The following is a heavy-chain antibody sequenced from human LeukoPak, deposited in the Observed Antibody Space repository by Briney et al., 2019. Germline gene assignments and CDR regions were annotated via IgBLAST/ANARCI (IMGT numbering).Heavy chain of an antibody. CDR2: ISSSSSYI. D-gene: IGHD3-10*01. V-gene: IGHV3-21*01. CDR1: GFTFSNYG. J-gene: IGHJ6*02. CDR3: VKDQYYYGSGSSPMDV. Sequence: GGSLRLSCAASGFTFSNYGMNWVRQAPGKGLEWVSYISSSSSYIYYADSVKGRFTISRDNAKNSLYLQMNSLRAEDTAVYYCVKDQYYYGSGSSPMDVWGQGTTVTVSS.